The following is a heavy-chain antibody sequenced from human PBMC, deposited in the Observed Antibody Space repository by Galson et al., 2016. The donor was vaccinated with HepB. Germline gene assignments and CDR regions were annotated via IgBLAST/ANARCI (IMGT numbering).Heavy chain of an antibody. J-gene: IGHJ4*02. V-gene: IGHV1-18*04. CDR3: ARLLTTVTAGWDYFDY. Sequence: SVKVSCKASGYTFTNYGITWVRQAPGHGLEWMGWISVYAGNTNYAQKLQGRVTMTTDTTTSTAYMEVRNLSSDDAAVYYCARLLTTVTAGWDYFDYWGQGSLVTVSS. D-gene: IGHD4-17*01. CDR1: GYTFTNYG. CDR2: ISVYAGNT.